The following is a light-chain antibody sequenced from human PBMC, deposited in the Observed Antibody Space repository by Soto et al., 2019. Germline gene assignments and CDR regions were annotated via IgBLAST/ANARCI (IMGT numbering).Light chain of an antibody. CDR1: SSNIGEKY. CDR2: DNN. J-gene: IGLJ3*02. V-gene: IGLV1-51*01. CDR3: ETWDSSLSAGV. Sequence: QSVLTQPPSVSAAPGQRVTISCSGSSSNIGEKYVSWYQQLPGTAPKLLIYDNNKRPSGVPDRFSGSKSGTSATLDITGLQTGDEADYYCETWDSSLSAGVFGGGTKLTVL.